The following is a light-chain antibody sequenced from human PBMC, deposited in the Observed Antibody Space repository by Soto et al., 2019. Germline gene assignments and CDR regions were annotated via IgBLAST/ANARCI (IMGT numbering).Light chain of an antibody. CDR3: QQRRNWVFS. CDR2: HAS. V-gene: IGKV3-11*01. CDR1: QSVSSD. J-gene: IGKJ4*01. Sequence: VLIQSAATVSMSRGESATLSCRASQSVSSDLAWYQQKPGQAPRLLMDHASNRGTGIAARFSGSGSGTDVTLTISGLEHEQFAVYYCQQRRNWVFSVAGGTNVEI.